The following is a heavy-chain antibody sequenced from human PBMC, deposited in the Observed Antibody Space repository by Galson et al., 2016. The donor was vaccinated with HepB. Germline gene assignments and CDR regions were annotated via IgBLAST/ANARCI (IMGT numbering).Heavy chain of an antibody. D-gene: IGHD3-10*01. Sequence: SLRLSCAASGFTVSDNYITWVRQAPGQGLEWVSILYDGGLTYYADSVKGRFTISRDNSKNTVYLQMNSLTAEDTAIYYWARDSLRGVEGSFHPWGYGTLVTVSS. CDR1: GFTVSDNY. CDR2: LYDGGLT. J-gene: IGHJ5*02. CDR3: ARDSLRGVEGSFHP. V-gene: IGHV3-53*01.